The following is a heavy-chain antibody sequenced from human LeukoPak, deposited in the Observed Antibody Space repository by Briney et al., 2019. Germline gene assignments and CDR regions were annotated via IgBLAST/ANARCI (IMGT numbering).Heavy chain of an antibody. D-gene: IGHD6-13*01. J-gene: IGHJ4*02. CDR2: IIPIFGTA. V-gene: IGHV1-69*05. Sequence: ASVKVSCKASGGTFSSYAISWVRQAPGQGLEWMGGIIPIFGTANYAQKFQGRVTITTDESTSTAYMELSSLRSEDTAVYYCAHSSSSLPQAPFDYWGQGTLVTVSS. CDR3: AHSSSSLPQAPFDY. CDR1: GGTFSSYA.